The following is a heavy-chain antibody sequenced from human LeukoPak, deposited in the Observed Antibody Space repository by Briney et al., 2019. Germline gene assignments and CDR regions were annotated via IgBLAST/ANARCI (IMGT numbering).Heavy chain of an antibody. D-gene: IGHD1-26*01. CDR3: AKDIASVGDTLFYYYYYGMDV. V-gene: IGHV3-43*02. Sequence: GGSLRLSCAASGFTFDDYAMHWVRQAPGKGLEWVSLISGDGGSTYYADSVKGRFTISRDNSKNSLYLQMNSLRTEDTALYYCAKDIASVGDTLFYYYYYGMDVWGQGTTVTVSS. J-gene: IGHJ6*02. CDR1: GFTFDDYA. CDR2: ISGDGGST.